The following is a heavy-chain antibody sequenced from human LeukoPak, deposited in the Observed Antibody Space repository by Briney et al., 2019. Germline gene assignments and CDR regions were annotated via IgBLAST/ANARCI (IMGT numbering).Heavy chain of an antibody. J-gene: IGHJ5*02. CDR2: INPTGGST. CDR3: ARDNSVGDNAWWFDP. Sequence: ASVRVSCKASEYTFTSYYMHCVRQDPGQGLEWTGLINPTGGSTGYAQKFQGRVTMTRDMSTSTDYMELSSLRSEDTAIYYCARDNSVGDNAWWFDPWGQGTLVTVSS. V-gene: IGHV1-46*01. D-gene: IGHD1-26*01. CDR1: EYTFTSYY.